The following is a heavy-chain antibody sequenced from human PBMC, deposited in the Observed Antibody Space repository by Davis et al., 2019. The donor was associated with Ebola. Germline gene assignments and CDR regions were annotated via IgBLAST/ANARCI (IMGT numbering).Heavy chain of an antibody. CDR1: GFTFSDYY. CDR3: VTTGFDY. D-gene: IGHD4-17*01. CDR2: ITIITSST. V-gene: IGHV3-11*06. J-gene: IGHJ4*02. Sequence: GESLKISCAASGFTFSDYYLSWIRQAPGKGLEWVSYITIITSSTKYADSVRGRFTISRDNSKNTLYLQMNSLRAEDTAVYYPVTTGFDYWGQGTLVTVSS.